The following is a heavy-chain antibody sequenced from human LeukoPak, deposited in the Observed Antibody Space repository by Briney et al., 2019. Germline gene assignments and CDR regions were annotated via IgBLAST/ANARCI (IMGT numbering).Heavy chain of an antibody. CDR3: ARDIAYAVVVPAATPDHVEHIYYYYYGMDV. J-gene: IGHJ6*02. CDR2: INHSGST. D-gene: IGHD2-2*01. V-gene: IGHV4-34*01. CDR1: GGSFSGYY. Sequence: SETLSLTCAVYGGSFSGYYWSWIRQPPGKGLEWIGEINHSGSTNYNPSLKSRVTISVDTSKNQFSLKLSSVTAADTAVYYCARDIAYAVVVPAATPDHVEHIYYYYYGMDVWGQGTTVTVSS.